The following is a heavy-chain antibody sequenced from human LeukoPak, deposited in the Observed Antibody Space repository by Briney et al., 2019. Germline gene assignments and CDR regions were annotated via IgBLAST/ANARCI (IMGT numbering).Heavy chain of an antibody. D-gene: IGHD6-19*01. CDR2: ISGSGGST. CDR1: GFTFSSYA. Sequence: PGGSLRLSCAASGFTFSSYAMSWVRQAPGKGLEWVSAISGSGGSTYYADSVKGRFTISRDNSKNTLYLQMNSLRAEDTAVYYCAKDRSSKSSVAGSGFNWGQGTLVTVSS. J-gene: IGHJ4*02. CDR3: AKDRSSKSSVAGSGFN. V-gene: IGHV3-23*01.